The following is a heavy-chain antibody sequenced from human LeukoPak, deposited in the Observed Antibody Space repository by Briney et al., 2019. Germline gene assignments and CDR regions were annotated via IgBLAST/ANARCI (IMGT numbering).Heavy chain of an antibody. CDR1: GYTFTSYY. CDR3: ARGGAYSSSWIKTYNWFDP. V-gene: IGHV1-46*01. CDR2: INPSGGST. Sequence: ASVKVSCKASGYTFTSYYMHWVRQAPGQGLEWMGIINPSGGSTSYAQKFQGRVTTTRDMSTSTVYMELSSLRSEDTAVYYCARGGAYSSSWIKTYNWFDPWGQGTLVTVSS. J-gene: IGHJ5*02. D-gene: IGHD6-13*01.